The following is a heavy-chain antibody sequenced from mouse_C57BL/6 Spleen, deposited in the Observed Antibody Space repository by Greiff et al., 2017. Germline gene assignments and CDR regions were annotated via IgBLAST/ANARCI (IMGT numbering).Heavy chain of an antibody. Sequence: QVQLQQSGAELVRPGASVTLSCKASGYTFTDYEMHWVKQTPVHGLEWIGAIDPETGGTAYNQKFKGKAILTADKSSSTAYMELRSLTSEDSAVYYCTRGGGIWLRRRDFDYGGQGTTLTVSS. J-gene: IGHJ2*01. CDR1: GYTFTDYE. CDR3: TRGGGIWLRRRDFDY. CDR2: IDPETGGT. D-gene: IGHD2-2*01. V-gene: IGHV1-15*01.